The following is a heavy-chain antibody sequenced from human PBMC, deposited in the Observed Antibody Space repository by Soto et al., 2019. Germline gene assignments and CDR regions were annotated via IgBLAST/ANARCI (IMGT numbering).Heavy chain of an antibody. V-gene: IGHV2-5*02. J-gene: IGHJ4*02. CDR2: ISWDDDK. CDR3: AQQLLVEGGLDWARFYY. CDR1: GFSLSTSGVG. D-gene: IGHD2-2*01. Sequence: QITLKESGPTLGKPTQTLTLTCTFAGFSLSTSGVGVGGIRQPPGKALEWLALISWDDDKRYSPSLKSRLTITKDPSKNQVVLTMTNMDTVDTATYCCAQQLLVEGGLDWARFYYWGQGTLVTVSS.